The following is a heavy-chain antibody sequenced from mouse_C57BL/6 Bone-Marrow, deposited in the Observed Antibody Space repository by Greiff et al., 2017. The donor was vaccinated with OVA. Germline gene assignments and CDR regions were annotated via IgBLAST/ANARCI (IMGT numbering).Heavy chain of an antibody. CDR1: GFNIKDDY. CDR3: TTIYVDY. J-gene: IGHJ2*01. CDR2: IDPENGDT. V-gene: IGHV14-4*01. Sequence: EVQLQQSGAELVRPGASVKLSCTASGFNIKDDYMHWVKQRPEQGLEWIGWIDPENGDTEYASKFQGQATRTAYTYSTTAYLQLSSLTSEDTDVYYCTTIYVDYWGQGTTLTVSS.